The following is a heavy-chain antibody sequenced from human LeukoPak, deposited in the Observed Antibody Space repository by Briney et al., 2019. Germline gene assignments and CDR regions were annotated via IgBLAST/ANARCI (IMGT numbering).Heavy chain of an antibody. D-gene: IGHD2-8*01. V-gene: IGHV1-46*01. CDR3: ARGFFRDTNPGDNWFDP. J-gene: IGHJ5*02. CDR2: INPSGGST. CDR1: GYTFTSYY. Sequence: ASVKVSCKASGYTFTSYYMHWVRQAPGQGLEWMGIINPSGGSTSYAQKFQGRVTMTRDTSTSTVYMELSSLRSEDTAVYYCARGFFRDTNPGDNWFDPWGQGTPVTVSS.